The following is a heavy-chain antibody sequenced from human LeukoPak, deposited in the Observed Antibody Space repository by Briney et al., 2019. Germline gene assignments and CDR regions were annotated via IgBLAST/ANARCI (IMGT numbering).Heavy chain of an antibody. J-gene: IGHJ4*02. V-gene: IGHV1-2*02. CDR1: GYIFTSYG. Sequence: GASVKVSCKASGYIFTSYGISWVRQAPGQGLEWMGWISPNSGGTNYAQKFQGRVTMTRDTSISTAYMELSSLRSDDTAVYYCARDRAVATIGGVDYWGQGTLVTVSS. CDR3: ARDRAVATIGGVDY. CDR2: ISPNSGGT. D-gene: IGHD5-12*01.